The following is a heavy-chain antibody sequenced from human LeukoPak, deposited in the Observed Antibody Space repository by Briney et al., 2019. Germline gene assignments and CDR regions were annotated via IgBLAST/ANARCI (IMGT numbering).Heavy chain of an antibody. CDR1: GYTFTGYY. CDR3: ARDLPPEIVVVPANLRQNDAFDI. V-gene: IGHV1-2*02. D-gene: IGHD2-2*01. Sequence: ASVNVSCKASGYTFTGYYMHWVRQAPGQGLEWMGWINPNSGGTNYAQKLQGRVTMTTDTSTSTAYMELRSLRSDDTAVYYCARDLPPEIVVVPANLRQNDAFDIWGQGTMVTVSS. J-gene: IGHJ3*02. CDR2: INPNSGGT.